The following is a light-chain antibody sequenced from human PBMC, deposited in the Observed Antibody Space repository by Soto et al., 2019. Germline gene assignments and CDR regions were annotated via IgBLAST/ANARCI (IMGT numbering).Light chain of an antibody. J-gene: IGLJ2*01. CDR1: SGHSSYA. CDR3: QTWGTGPRVV. V-gene: IGLV4-69*01. Sequence: QLVLTQSPSASASLGASVKLTCTLSSGHSSYAIAWHQQQPEKGPRYLMKLNSDGSHSKGDGIPDRFSGSSSGAERYLTISSLQSEDEADYYCQTWGTGPRVVFGGGTMLTVL. CDR2: LNSDGSH.